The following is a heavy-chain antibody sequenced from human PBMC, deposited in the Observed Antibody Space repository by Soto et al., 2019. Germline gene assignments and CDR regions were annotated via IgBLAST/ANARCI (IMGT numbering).Heavy chain of an antibody. D-gene: IGHD3-16*01. CDR3: ARAKEDDPLGDYSGMDV. Sequence: SETLSLTCTVSGGSISSYYWSWIRQPPGKGLEWIGYIYYSGSTNYNPSLKSRVTISVDTSKNQFSLKLSSVTAADTAVYYCARAKEDDPLGDYSGMDVWGQGTTVTVSS. CDR2: IYYSGST. J-gene: IGHJ6*02. V-gene: IGHV4-59*01. CDR1: GGSISSYY.